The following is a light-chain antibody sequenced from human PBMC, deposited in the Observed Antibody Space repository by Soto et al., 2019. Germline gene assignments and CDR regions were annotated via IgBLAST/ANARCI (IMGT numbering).Light chain of an antibody. J-gene: IGKJ1*01. CDR1: QSVSSS. V-gene: IGKV3-15*01. CDR3: QQYVHWPPGT. Sequence: EIVVTQSPATLPVSPGERVTLSCRASQSVSSSLAWYQQRPGQAPRLLIYDTSTRAPGIAARFSGSGSGTEFTLTISSLQSEDVAVYYCQQYVHWPPGTFGQGTTVEIK. CDR2: DTS.